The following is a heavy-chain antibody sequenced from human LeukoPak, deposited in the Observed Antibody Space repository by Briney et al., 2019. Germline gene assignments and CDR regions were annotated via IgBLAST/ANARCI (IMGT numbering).Heavy chain of an antibody. V-gene: IGHV1-18*01. CDR1: GGTFSSSA. CDR2: ISAYNGNT. CDR3: ARDTPLGRESGTWSFDY. Sequence: GASVKVSCKASGGTFSSSAINWVRQAPGQGLEWMGWISAYNGNTKYAQNFQGRVTMTTDTSTSTAYMELRSLRSDDTAVYYCARDTPLGRESGTWSFDYWGQGTLVTVSS. J-gene: IGHJ4*02. D-gene: IGHD6-13*01.